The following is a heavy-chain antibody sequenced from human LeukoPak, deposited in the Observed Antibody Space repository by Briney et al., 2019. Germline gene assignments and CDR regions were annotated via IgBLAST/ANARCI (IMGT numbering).Heavy chain of an antibody. CDR2: MNPNNGKT. J-gene: IGHJ5*02. CDR1: GFKFTGYD. CDR3: VRDGEGVAISVNYWFDP. V-gene: IGHV1-8*01. Sequence: ASVKVSCKASGFKFTGYDINWVRQASGRGLEWMGWMNPNNGKTGYAQKFQGRVTMTRDTSTSTAYMKLRGLISEDTAVYYCVRDGEGVAISVNYWFDPWGQGTLVTVSS. D-gene: IGHD3-10*01.